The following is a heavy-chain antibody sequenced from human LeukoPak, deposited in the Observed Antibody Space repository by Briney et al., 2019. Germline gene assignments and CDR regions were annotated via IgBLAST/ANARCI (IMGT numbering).Heavy chain of an antibody. Sequence: ASVKLSCKASGGTFSSYAISWVRQAPGQGLEWMGGIIPIFGTANYAQKFQGRVTITTDESTSTAYMELSSLRSEDTAVYYCARARVGYSKGWFDPWGQGTLVTVSS. V-gene: IGHV1-69*05. CDR3: ARARVGYSKGWFDP. CDR1: GGTFSSYA. CDR2: IIPIFGTA. J-gene: IGHJ5*02. D-gene: IGHD4-11*01.